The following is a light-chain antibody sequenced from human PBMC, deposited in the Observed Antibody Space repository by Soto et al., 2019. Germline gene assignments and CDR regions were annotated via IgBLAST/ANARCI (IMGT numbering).Light chain of an antibody. Sequence: DIRMTQSPSTLSASVGDRVTITCRASQSISSWLAWYQQKPGKAPKLLIYKASSLESGVPSRFSGSGSGTEFTITISSLQPDDFATYYCQQYNSWWTFGQGTKLEIK. J-gene: IGKJ2*02. CDR2: KAS. V-gene: IGKV1-5*03. CDR1: QSISSW. CDR3: QQYNSWWT.